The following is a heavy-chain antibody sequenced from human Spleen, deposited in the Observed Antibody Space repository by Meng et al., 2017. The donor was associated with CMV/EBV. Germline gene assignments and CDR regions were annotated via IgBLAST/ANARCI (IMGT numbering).Heavy chain of an antibody. J-gene: IGHJ5*02. CDR3: ARDVGYCSGGTCSDL. CDR1: GGSISSYY. Sequence: SETLSLTCTVSGGSISSYYWSWIRQPPGKGLEWIGYIYYSGSTNYDSGSTNYNPSLKSRVTISVDTSKNQFSLKLTSVSAADTAVYYCARDVGYCSGGTCSDLWGQGTLVTVSS. D-gene: IGHD2-15*01. CDR2: IYYSGSTNYDSGST. V-gene: IGHV4-59*05.